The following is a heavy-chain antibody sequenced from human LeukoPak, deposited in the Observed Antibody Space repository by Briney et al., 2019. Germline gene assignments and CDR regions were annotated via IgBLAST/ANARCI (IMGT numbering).Heavy chain of an antibody. CDR2: ISGSGGST. D-gene: IGHD3-10*01. V-gene: IGHV3-23*01. CDR3: ANYGWFGELSAGTTLDFDY. Sequence: PGGSLRLSCAASGFTFSSYAMSWVRQASGKGLEWVSAISGSGGSTYYADSVKGRFTISRGNSKNTLYLQMNSLRAEDTAVYYCANYGWFGELSAGTTLDFDYWGQGTLVTVSS. CDR1: GFTFSSYA. J-gene: IGHJ4*02.